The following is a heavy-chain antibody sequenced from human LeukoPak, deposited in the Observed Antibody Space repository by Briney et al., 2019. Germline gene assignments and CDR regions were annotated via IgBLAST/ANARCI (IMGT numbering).Heavy chain of an antibody. D-gene: IGHD3-22*01. CDR2: ISAYNGNT. CDR1: GYTFTSYG. CDR3: ARETYYYDSVAFDI. V-gene: IGHV1-18*01. J-gene: IGHJ3*02. Sequence: ASVKVSCKASGYTFTSYGISWVRQAPGQGLEWMGWISAYNGNTNYAQKLQGRVTMTTDTSTSTAYMELRSLRSDDTAVYYCARETYYYDSVAFDIWGQGTMVAVSS.